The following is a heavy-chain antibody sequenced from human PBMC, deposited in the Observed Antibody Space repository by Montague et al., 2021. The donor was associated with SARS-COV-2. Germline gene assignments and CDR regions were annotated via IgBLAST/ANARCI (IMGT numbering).Heavy chain of an antibody. V-gene: IGHV4-39*02. CDR1: GGSISSNNYY. Sequence: SETLSLTCTVSGGSISSNNYYWDWIRQPPGKGLEWIGSIYDSGSTYYXPSLKSRVTISVGTSKNHFSLKLNSVTAADTAVYYCARRGRKLLPVATTIGGFDIWGQGTMVTVSS. CDR3: ARRGRKLLPVATTIGGFDI. D-gene: IGHD5-12*01. CDR2: IYDSGST. J-gene: IGHJ3*02.